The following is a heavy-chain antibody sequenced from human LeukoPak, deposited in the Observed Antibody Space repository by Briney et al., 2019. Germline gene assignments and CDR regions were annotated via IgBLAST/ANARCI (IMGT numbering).Heavy chain of an antibody. Sequence: ASVKVSCKASGYTFTEYYMHWVRQAPGQGLEWMGWINPNSGGTNYAQKFQGRVTMTRDTSTSTAYMELSRLRSHDTAVYYCARASYYYDSSGYPGYYFDDWGQGTLVTVSS. CDR1: GYTFTEYY. CDR3: ARASYYYDSSGYPGYYFDD. D-gene: IGHD3-22*01. V-gene: IGHV1-2*02. CDR2: INPNSGGT. J-gene: IGHJ4*02.